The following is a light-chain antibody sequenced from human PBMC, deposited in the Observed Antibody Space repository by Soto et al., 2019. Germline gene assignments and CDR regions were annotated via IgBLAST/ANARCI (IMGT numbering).Light chain of an antibody. J-gene: IGLJ1*01. CDR2: DIN. CDR3: VSYTTSASHV. V-gene: IGLV2-14*01. CDR1: SSDVGNYIF. Sequence: QSALTQPASVSGSPGQSITISCTGTSSDVGNYIFVSWYRQHPGKAPKLMIYDINNRPSGVSNRFSGSKSDNTASLTISGLQAEDEADYYCVSYTTSASHVFGTGTKLTVL.